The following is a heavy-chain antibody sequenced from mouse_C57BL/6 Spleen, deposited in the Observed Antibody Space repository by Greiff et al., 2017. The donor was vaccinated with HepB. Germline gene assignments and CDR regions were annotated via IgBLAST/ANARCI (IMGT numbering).Heavy chain of an antibody. V-gene: IGHV3-6*01. J-gene: IGHJ3*01. CDR3: ARPSSTAAY. Sequence: EVQLQQSGPGLVKPSQSLSLTCSVTGYSITSGYYWNWIRQFPGNKLEWMGYISYDGSNNYKPSLKNRISITRDTSKNQFFLKLNSVTTEDTATYDCARPSSTAAYWGQGTLVTVSA. CDR1: GYSITSGYY. CDR2: ISYDGSN. D-gene: IGHD1-1*01.